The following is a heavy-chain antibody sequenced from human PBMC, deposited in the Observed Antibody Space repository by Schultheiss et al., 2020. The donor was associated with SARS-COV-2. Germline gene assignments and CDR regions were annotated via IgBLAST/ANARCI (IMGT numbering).Heavy chain of an antibody. CDR3: AKGYSPGRGFDP. V-gene: IGHV4-34*01. D-gene: IGHD6-13*01. CDR2: INHSGST. Sequence: SETLSLTCAVYGGSFSGYYWSWIRQPPGKGLEWIGEINHSGSTNYNPSLKSRVTISVDTSKNQFSLKLSSVTAADRAVYYCAKGYSPGRGFDPWGQGTLVTVSS. J-gene: IGHJ5*02. CDR1: GGSFSGYY.